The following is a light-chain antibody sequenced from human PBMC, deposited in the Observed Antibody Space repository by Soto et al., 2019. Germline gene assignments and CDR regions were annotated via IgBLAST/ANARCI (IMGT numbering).Light chain of an antibody. CDR2: AAS. CDR1: QGIRDS. Sequence: DIQMTQSPTSLSASIGDRVTITCRASQGIRDSLAWYQQKPGKVPKLLIHAASTLQSGVPSRFSGSGSGTDFTLTISSLQPEDVATYYCHKYDGAPRTFGQGTKVEIK. V-gene: IGKV1-27*01. J-gene: IGKJ1*01. CDR3: HKYDGAPRT.